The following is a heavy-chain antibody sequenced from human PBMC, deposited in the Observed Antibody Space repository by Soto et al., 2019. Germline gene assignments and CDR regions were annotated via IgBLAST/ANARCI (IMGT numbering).Heavy chain of an antibody. CDR3: ARDKITGLFDY. Sequence: SXTLSLTCAVYGGSFSGYYWTWIRQPPGTGLEWIGEINHSGSTNYNPSLKSRVTISVDTSKNQFSLKLTSVTAVDTAVYYCARDKITGLFDYWGQGTLVTVSS. J-gene: IGHJ4*02. V-gene: IGHV4-34*01. CDR2: INHSGST. CDR1: GGSFSGYY. D-gene: IGHD2-8*02.